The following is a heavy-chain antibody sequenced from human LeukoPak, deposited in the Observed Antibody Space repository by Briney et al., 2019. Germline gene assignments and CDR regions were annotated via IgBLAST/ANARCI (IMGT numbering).Heavy chain of an antibody. CDR1: GLTVSSNY. CDR2: IYSGSST. Sequence: GGSLRLSCAASGLTVSSNYMSWVRQAPGMGLEWVSVIYSGSSTYYADSVKGRFTISRDNSKNTLYLQMNSLRVEDTAVYYCARERANYYFDSWGQGTLVTVSS. D-gene: IGHD1-26*01. CDR3: ARERANYYFDS. V-gene: IGHV3-53*01. J-gene: IGHJ4*02.